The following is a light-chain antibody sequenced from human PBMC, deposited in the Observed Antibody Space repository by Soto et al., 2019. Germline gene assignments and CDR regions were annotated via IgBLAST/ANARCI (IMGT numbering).Light chain of an antibody. J-gene: IGKJ5*01. CDR2: GAS. Sequence: EILITQSPATLSVSPGERATLSCRASQSVSSNLAWYQQKPGQAPRLLIYGASTRATGIPDRLSGSASGTDFTLTIKRLEPEDFAVYYCQLYGISPHFGQGTRLEIK. V-gene: IGKV3D-15*01. CDR1: QSVSSN. CDR3: QLYGISPH.